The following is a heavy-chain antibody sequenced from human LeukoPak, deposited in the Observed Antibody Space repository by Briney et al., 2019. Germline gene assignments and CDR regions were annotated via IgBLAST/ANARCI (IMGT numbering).Heavy chain of an antibody. V-gene: IGHV4-59*08. CDR1: VGSISSYY. Sequence: SETLSLTCTVSVGSISSYYWSWIRQPPGTGLEWIGHTYYSGYTNCKPSLKSRVTTSVHTSENQFSLNLSSVTAADTAVYYCARGTATTSMKAFDIWGQGTMVTVSS. CDR3: ARGTATTSMKAFDI. CDR2: TYYSGYT. J-gene: IGHJ3*02. D-gene: IGHD1-26*01.